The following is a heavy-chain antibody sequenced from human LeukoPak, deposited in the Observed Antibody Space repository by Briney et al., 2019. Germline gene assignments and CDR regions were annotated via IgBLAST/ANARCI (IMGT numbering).Heavy chain of an antibody. CDR1: GGSISSSSYY. V-gene: IGHV4-39*07. D-gene: IGHD3-10*02. CDR2: IYYSGST. J-gene: IGHJ4*02. Sequence: PSETLSLTCTVSGGSISSSSYYWGWIRQPPGKGLEWIGSIYYSGSTYYNPSLKSRVTISVDTSKNQFSLKLSSVTAADTAVYYCLCPLRDYWGQGTLVTVSS. CDR3: LCPLRDY.